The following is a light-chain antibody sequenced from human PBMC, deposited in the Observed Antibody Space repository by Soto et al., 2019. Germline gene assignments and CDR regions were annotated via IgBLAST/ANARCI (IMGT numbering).Light chain of an antibody. V-gene: IGKV3-20*01. CDR3: QQYYTNSWS. J-gene: IGKJ1*01. CDR2: GAS. Sequence: EIVLTQSPGTLSLSPGGRATLSCRASQSVNSIYLAWYQQKPGQAPRLLISGASSRATGIPDRFSGSGSATDFTLTISRLEPEDFAVYYCQQYYTNSWSFGQGTKVEIK. CDR1: QSVNSIY.